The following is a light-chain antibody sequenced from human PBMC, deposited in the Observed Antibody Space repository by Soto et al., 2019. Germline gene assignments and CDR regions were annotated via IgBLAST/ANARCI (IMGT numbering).Light chain of an antibody. CDR2: WAS. J-gene: IGKJ5*01. Sequence: DIVMTQSPDSLAVSLGERATINCKSSQSVLYSSNNKNYLTWYQQKPGQPPKLLIYWASTRESGVPDRFSGSGSGTDFTLTISSRQAEDLAVYYCQKYYTAPITFGQGTRLEIK. V-gene: IGKV4-1*01. CDR1: QSVLYSSNNKNY. CDR3: QKYYTAPIT.